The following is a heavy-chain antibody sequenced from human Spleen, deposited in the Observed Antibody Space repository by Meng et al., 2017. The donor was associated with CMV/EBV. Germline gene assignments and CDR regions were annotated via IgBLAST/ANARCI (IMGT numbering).Heavy chain of an antibody. V-gene: IGHV4-38-2*02. CDR3: ARERGPYGGNSD. CDR2: IYYNGIT. Sequence: SETLSLTCTVSGSSISPGYYWGWIRQPPGKGLEWIASIYYNGITYYNPSLKSRVTISVDTSKMQFSLKVSSVTAADTAVYYCARERGPYGGNSDWGQGTLVTVSS. J-gene: IGHJ4*02. D-gene: IGHD4-23*01. CDR1: GSSISPGYY.